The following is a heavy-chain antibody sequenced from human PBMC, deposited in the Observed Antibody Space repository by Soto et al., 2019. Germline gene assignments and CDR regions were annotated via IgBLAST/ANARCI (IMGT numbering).Heavy chain of an antibody. V-gene: IGHV4-59*12. J-gene: IGHJ6*02. CDR1: GGSISNYY. CDR2: IYHSGST. Sequence: SETLSLTCIVSGGSISNYYWSWIRQPPGKGLEWIGYIYHSGSTYYNPSLKSRVTISVDRSKNQFSLKLSSVTAADTAVYYCARDQSIGMDVWGQGTTVTVSS. CDR3: ARDQSIGMDV.